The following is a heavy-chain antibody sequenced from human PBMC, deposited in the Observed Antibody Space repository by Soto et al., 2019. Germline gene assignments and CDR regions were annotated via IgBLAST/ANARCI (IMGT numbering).Heavy chain of an antibody. J-gene: IGHJ3*02. Sequence: QVQLVESGGGVVQPGRSLRLSCAASGFTFSSYDMHWVRQAPGKGLEWVAVISYDGSNKYYADSVKGRFTISRDNSKNTLYLQMNSLRAEDTAVYYCAKDGPYDTPLGAVDIWGQGTMVTVSS. CDR2: ISYDGSNK. D-gene: IGHD3-22*01. CDR1: GFTFSSYD. V-gene: IGHV3-30*18. CDR3: AKDGPYDTPLGAVDI.